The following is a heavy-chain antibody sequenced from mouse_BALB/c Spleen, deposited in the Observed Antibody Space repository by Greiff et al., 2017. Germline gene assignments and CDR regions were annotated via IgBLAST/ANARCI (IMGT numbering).Heavy chain of an antibody. CDR2: ISSGGSYT. D-gene: IGHD1-2*01. Sequence: EVQLVESGGGLVKPGGSLKLSCAASGFTFSSYAMSWVRQSPEKRLEWVAEISSGGSYTYYPDTVTGRFTISRDNAKNTLYLEMSSLRSEDTAMYYCAREIHYYGHYAMDYWGQGTSVTVSS. CDR1: GFTFSSYA. CDR3: AREIHYYGHYAMDY. V-gene: IGHV5-9-4*01. J-gene: IGHJ4*01.